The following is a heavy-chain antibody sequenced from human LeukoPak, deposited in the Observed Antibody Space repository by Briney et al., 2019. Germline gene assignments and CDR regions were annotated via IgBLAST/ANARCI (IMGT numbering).Heavy chain of an antibody. V-gene: IGHV3-23*01. CDR2: ISGSGGST. D-gene: IGHD6-13*01. CDR3: AKVGSSSWYAQFDY. J-gene: IGHJ4*02. Sequence: PGGSLRLSCAASGFTFTTYAMSWVRQAPGKGLEWVSAISGSGGSTYYADSVKGRFTISRDNSKNTLYLQMNSLRAEDTAVYYCAKVGSSSWYAQFDYWGQGTLVTVSS. CDR1: GFTFTTYA.